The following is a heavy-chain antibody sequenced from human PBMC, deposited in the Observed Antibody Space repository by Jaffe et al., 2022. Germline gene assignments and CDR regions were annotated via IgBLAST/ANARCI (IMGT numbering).Heavy chain of an antibody. CDR3: ARGRFDWPRGEDNWFDP. J-gene: IGHJ5*02. D-gene: IGHD3-9*01. Sequence: QVQLVQSGAEVKKPGASVKVSCKASGYTFTSYDINWVRQATGQGLEWMGWMNPNSGNTGYAQKFQGRVTMTRNTSISTAYMELSSLRSEDTAVYYCARGRFDWPRGEDNWFDPWGQGTLVTVSS. CDR1: GYTFTSYD. CDR2: MNPNSGNT. V-gene: IGHV1-8*01.